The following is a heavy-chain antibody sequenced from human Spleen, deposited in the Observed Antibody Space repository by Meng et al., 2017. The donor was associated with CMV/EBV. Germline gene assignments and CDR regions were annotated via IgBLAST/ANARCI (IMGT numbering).Heavy chain of an antibody. CDR1: GGSFSGYY. CDR2: INHSGST. CDR3: ARDGSSSIDY. Sequence: SETLSLTCAVYGGSFSGYYWSWIRQPPGKGLEWIGEINHSGSTHYNPSLKSRVTMSVDTSKNQFSLKLSSVTAADTAVYYCARDGSSSIDYWGQGTLVTVSS. V-gene: IGHV4-34*09. D-gene: IGHD6-6*01. J-gene: IGHJ4*02.